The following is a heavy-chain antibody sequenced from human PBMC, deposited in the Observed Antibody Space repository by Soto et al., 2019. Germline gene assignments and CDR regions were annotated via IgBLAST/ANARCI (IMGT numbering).Heavy chain of an antibody. Sequence: SETLSLTCAVYGGSFSVYYWSWIRQPPGKGLEWIGEINHSGSTNYNPSLKSRVTISVDTSKNQFSLKLSSVTAADTAVYYCARAYSWSGSLDYWGQGTLVTVSS. D-gene: IGHD3-3*01. CDR3: ARAYSWSGSLDY. J-gene: IGHJ4*02. V-gene: IGHV4-34*01. CDR2: INHSGST. CDR1: GGSFSVYY.